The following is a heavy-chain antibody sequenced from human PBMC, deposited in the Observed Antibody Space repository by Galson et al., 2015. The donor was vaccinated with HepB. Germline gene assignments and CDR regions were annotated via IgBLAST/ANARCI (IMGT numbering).Heavy chain of an antibody. V-gene: IGHV3-30*02. J-gene: IGHJ1*01. CDR1: GFTFSSYG. CDR3: AKELSTGVTGTSFC. CDR2: IRYDGRNK. D-gene: IGHD6-19*01. Sequence: SLRLSCAASGFTFSSYGMHWVRQAPGKGLEWVAFIRYDGRNKYYADSVKGRFPISRDNSKNTVYLQMNSLRGEDTAVYYCAKELSTGVTGTSFCWGQGTLVTVSS.